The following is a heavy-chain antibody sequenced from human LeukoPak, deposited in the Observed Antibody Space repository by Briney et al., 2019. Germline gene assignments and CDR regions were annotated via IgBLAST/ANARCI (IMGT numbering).Heavy chain of an antibody. CDR3: ARVRAEVRGVINDLDY. Sequence: SETLSLTCAVSGGSLSGYFWGWTRQPPGKGLEWIGEINHNGRPNYNPSLKSRVTISVDTSKNLLSLKLSSVTAADTAVYYCARVRAEVRGVINDLDYWGQGTLVTVSS. D-gene: IGHD3-10*01. CDR1: GGSLSGYF. J-gene: IGHJ4*02. CDR2: INHNGRP. V-gene: IGHV4-34*01.